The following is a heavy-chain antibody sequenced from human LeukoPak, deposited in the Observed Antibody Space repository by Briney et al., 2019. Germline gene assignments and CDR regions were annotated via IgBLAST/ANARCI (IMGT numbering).Heavy chain of an antibody. V-gene: IGHV4-39*01. CDR2: IYYSGST. Sequence: NPGGSLRLSCAASGFNFTNFWMSWVRQAPGKGLEWIGSIYYSGSTYYNPSLKSRVTISVDTSKNQFSLKLSSVTAADTAVYYCARGAVALFDYWGQGTLVTVSS. CDR3: ARGAVALFDY. J-gene: IGHJ4*02. D-gene: IGHD6-19*01. CDR1: GFNFTNFW.